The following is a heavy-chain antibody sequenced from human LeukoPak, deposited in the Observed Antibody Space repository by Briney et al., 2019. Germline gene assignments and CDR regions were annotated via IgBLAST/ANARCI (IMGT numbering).Heavy chain of an antibody. Sequence: ASVKVSCKASGGTFSSYAISWVRQAPGQGLEWMGGIIPLFGTANYAQKFQGRVTITADKSTNTAYMELSSLRFDDAAIYYCARGGGYSYGRNYYFDYWGQGTLVTVSS. CDR1: GGTFSSYA. CDR2: IIPLFGTA. D-gene: IGHD5-18*01. J-gene: IGHJ4*02. V-gene: IGHV1-69*06. CDR3: ARGGGYSYGRNYYFDY.